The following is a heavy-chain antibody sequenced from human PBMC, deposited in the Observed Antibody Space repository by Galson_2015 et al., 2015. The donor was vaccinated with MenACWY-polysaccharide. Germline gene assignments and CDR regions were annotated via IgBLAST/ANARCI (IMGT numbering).Heavy chain of an antibody. Sequence: SLRLSRAGSGLTFSSYGMGWVRQAPGKGLEWVSGLSPTTGNTYYADSVRGRFTISRDNSKNTLYLQMDSLRAEDTALYYCAKGAAHYGSGNYYDYWGQGTQVTVSS. J-gene: IGHJ4*02. CDR3: AKGAAHYGSGNYYDY. CDR2: LSPTTGNT. CDR1: GLTFSSYG. D-gene: IGHD3-10*01. V-gene: IGHV3-23*01.